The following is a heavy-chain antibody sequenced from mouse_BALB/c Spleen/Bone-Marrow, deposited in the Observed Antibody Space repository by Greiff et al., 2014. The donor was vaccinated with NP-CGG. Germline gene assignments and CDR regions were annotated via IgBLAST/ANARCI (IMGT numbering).Heavy chain of an antibody. Sequence: EVQLQQSGPDLVKPGASVKISCKTSGYTFTDYTMHWVRQSHGKSLEWIGSINPNNGGSSCNQKFKAKATLTIDKSSSTPYMELRSLTSEDSAVYYCARAVHFDYWGQGTTLTVSS. J-gene: IGHJ2*01. CDR3: ARAVHFDY. CDR1: GYTFTDYT. V-gene: IGHV1-22*01. CDR2: INPNNGGS.